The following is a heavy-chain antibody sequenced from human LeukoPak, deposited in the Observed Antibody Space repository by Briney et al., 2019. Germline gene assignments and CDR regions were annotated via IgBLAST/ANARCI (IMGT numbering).Heavy chain of an antibody. Sequence: SETLSLTCTVSGGSISSYYWSWIRQPPGKGLEWIGYIYYSGSTNYNPSLKSRVTISVDTSKNQFSLKLSSVTAADTAVYYCASSLEWELLGYWGQGTLVTVSS. V-gene: IGHV4-59*12. J-gene: IGHJ4*02. CDR1: GGSISSYY. CDR2: IYYSGST. CDR3: ASSLEWELLGY. D-gene: IGHD1-26*01.